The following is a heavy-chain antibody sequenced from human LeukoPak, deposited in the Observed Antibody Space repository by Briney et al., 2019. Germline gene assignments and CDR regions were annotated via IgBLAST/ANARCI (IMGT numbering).Heavy chain of an antibody. CDR1: GVSISNTGYY. CDR2: IFYSGSA. D-gene: IGHD3-10*01. Sequence: SETLSLTCTVSGVSISNTGYYWGWVRQPPGKGLEWIGTIFYSGSAYYTPSLRSRVSMSLDTSKNQFSLNLNSVTAADTALYFCAGFYGSVTYTYFDSWGQGTPVTVSS. CDR3: AGFYGSVTYTYFDS. V-gene: IGHV4-39*01. J-gene: IGHJ4*02.